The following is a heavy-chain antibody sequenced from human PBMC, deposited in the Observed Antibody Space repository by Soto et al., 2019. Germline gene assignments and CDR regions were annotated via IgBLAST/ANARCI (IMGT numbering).Heavy chain of an antibody. Sequence: QVQLVESGGGVVQPGTSLRLSCAASGFTFSTYAMHWVRQAPGKGLEWVAMISKDGNDQSYADSVKGRFTVSRDNSKNTVSLQMHSLRPEDTAFYYCAKDRWEFTRYFDSWGQGTLVTVSS. D-gene: IGHD1-26*01. CDR3: AKDRWEFTRYFDS. J-gene: IGHJ4*02. V-gene: IGHV3-30*18. CDR2: ISKDGNDQ. CDR1: GFTFSTYA.